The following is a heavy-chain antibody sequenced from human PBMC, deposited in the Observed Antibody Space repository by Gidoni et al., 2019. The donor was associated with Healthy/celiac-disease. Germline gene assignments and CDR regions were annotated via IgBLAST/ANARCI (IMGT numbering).Heavy chain of an antibody. Sequence: EVQLVESGGGLVKPGGCLRLSWAASGFTVSSNGMNWVSQAPGKGLEWVSSISSSSSYIYYADSVKGRVNISRDNAKNSLYLQMSSLRAEDTAVYYCARDRRMIVGDRGGDAFDIWGQGTMVTVSS. D-gene: IGHD1-26*01. CDR1: GFTVSSNG. CDR3: ARDRRMIVGDRGGDAFDI. J-gene: IGHJ3*02. V-gene: IGHV3-21*01. CDR2: ISSSSSYI.